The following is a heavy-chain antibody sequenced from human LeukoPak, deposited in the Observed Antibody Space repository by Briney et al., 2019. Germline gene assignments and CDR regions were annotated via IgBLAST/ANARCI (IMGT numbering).Heavy chain of an antibody. CDR3: ARVMYSSGWSFDY. CDR2: ISGSGGST. V-gene: IGHV3-23*01. D-gene: IGHD6-19*01. Sequence: PGGSLRLSCAASGFTFSSYAMSWVRQAPGKELEWVSAISGSGGSTYYADSVKGRFTISRDNSKNTLYLQMNSLRAEDTAVYYCARVMYSSGWSFDYWGQGTLVTVSS. CDR1: GFTFSSYA. J-gene: IGHJ4*02.